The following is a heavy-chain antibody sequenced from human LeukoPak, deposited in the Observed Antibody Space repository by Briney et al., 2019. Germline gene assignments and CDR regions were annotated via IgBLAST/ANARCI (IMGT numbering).Heavy chain of an antibody. CDR3: ERVSRGYTYGSFAY. J-gene: IGHJ4*02. CDR1: GYTFTSYY. CDR2: INPSVDST. V-gene: IGHV1-46*01. D-gene: IGHD5-18*01. Sequence: ASVKVSCKASGYTFTSYYMHCVRQAPGQGLEWMGLINPSVDSTSYAQKFQGRVTMTRDTSTSTVYMELSSLRSEDTAVYYCERVSRGYTYGSFAYWGQGTLVTVSS.